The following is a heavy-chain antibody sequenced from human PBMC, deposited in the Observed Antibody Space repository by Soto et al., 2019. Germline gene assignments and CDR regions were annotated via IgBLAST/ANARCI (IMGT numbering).Heavy chain of an antibody. CDR2: ISAYNGNT. CDR1: GYTFTSYG. J-gene: IGHJ4*02. CDR3: ARANIVVALFAQDY. D-gene: IGHD2-15*01. Sequence: ASVKVSCKASGYTFTSYGISWVRQAPGQRLEWMGWISAYNGNTNYAQKFQGRVTITRDTSASTAYMELSSLRSEDTAVYYCARANIVVALFAQDYWGQGTLVTVSS. V-gene: IGHV1-18*01.